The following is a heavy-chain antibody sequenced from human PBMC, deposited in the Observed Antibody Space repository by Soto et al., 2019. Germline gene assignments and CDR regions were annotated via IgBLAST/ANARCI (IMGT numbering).Heavy chain of an antibody. V-gene: IGHV5-51*01. CDR3: ARGGTVAAQIYGL. CDR2: IYPGDSDT. J-gene: IGHJ4*02. CDR1: GYSFSSYW. D-gene: IGHD6-19*01. Sequence: PGESLKLSCKGSGYSFSSYWIGWVRQMPGKGLEWMGIIYPGDSDTRYRPSFQGQVTISADKSISTAYLQWSSLKASDTAMYYCARGGTVAAQIYGLWGQGTLVTVSS.